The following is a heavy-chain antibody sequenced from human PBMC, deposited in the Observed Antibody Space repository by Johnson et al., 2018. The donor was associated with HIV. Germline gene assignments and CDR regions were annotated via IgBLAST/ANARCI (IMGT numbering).Heavy chain of an antibody. CDR2: IRYDGSNK. Sequence: VQLVESGGGVVQPGRSLRLSCAASGFSFSSTWMTWVRQAPGKGLEWVAFIRYDGSNKYYADSVKGRFTISRDNSKNTLYLQMNSLRAVDTAVYYCASIAARRVSAFDIWGQGTMVTVSS. V-gene: IGHV3-33*08. CDR1: GFSFSSTW. D-gene: IGHD6-6*01. J-gene: IGHJ3*02. CDR3: ASIAARRVSAFDI.